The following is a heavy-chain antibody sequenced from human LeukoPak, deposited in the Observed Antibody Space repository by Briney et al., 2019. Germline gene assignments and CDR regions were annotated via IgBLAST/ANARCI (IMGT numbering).Heavy chain of an antibody. D-gene: IGHD6-19*01. J-gene: IGHJ4*02. V-gene: IGHV3-23*01. CDR2: ISETGDRT. Sequence: GGSLRLSCAASGFTFSSYAMSWVRQAPGKGLEWVSAISETGDRTHYADSVKGRFTVSRDNPKDTLYLQMDSLRAEDTAVYYCARDLVAVAGSDGIDYWGQGTLVTVSS. CDR3: ARDLVAVAGSDGIDY. CDR1: GFTFSSYA.